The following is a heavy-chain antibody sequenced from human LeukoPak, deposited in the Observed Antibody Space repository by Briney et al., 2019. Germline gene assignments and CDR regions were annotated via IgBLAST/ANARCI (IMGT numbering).Heavy chain of an antibody. Sequence: GRPLRLSCAASGFTFSSYAMHWVRQAPGKGLEWVAVISYDGSNKYYADSVKGRFTISRDNSKNTLYLQMNSLRAEDTAVYYCARAGSISGWFLWGQGTLVTVSS. CDR1: GFTFSSYA. CDR2: ISYDGSNK. CDR3: ARAGSISGWFL. D-gene: IGHD6-19*01. J-gene: IGHJ4*02. V-gene: IGHV3-30-3*01.